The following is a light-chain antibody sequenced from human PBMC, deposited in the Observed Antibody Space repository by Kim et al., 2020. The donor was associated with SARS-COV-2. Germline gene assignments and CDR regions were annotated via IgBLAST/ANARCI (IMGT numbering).Light chain of an antibody. J-gene: IGLJ1*01. CDR2: DVT. CDR1: SSDVGNYNY. Sequence: GQSVTNSCTGTSSDVGNYNYVSWYQQHPGKAPKVIIYDVTKRPSGVPDRFSGSKSGNTASLTISGLQAEDEADDYCCSYAGTYTYVFGTGTKVTVL. V-gene: IGLV2-11*01. CDR3: CSYAGTYTYV.